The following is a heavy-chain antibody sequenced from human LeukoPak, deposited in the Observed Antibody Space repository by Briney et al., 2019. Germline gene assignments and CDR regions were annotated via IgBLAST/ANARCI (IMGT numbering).Heavy chain of an antibody. Sequence: GGSLRLSCAASGFTFSSYSMNWVRQAPGKGLEWVSSISSSSCYIYYADSVKGRFTISRDYAKNSLYLQMNSLRAEDTAVYYCAREDQWLRFFDYWGQGTLVTVSS. CDR1: GFTFSSYS. CDR3: AREDQWLRFFDY. V-gene: IGHV3-21*01. J-gene: IGHJ4*02. CDR2: ISSSSCYI. D-gene: IGHD5-12*01.